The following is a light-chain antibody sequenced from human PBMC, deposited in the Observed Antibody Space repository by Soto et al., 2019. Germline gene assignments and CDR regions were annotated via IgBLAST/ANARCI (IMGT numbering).Light chain of an antibody. CDR1: SSDVDDYKY. Sequence: QSALTQPAAVSGSPGQSITISCTGTSSDVDDYKYVSWYQQHPGKAPKVMIYDVNNRPSGVSNRFSGSKSGNTASLTISGLQAEDEADYFCSSYTSSSTLWVFGGGTQLTVL. V-gene: IGLV2-14*01. J-gene: IGLJ3*02. CDR3: SSYTSSSTLWV. CDR2: DVN.